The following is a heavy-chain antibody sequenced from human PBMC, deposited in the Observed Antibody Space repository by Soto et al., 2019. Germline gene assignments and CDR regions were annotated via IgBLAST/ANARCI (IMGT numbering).Heavy chain of an antibody. CDR1: GGSISSVGHY. D-gene: IGHD6-25*01. CDR3: ARESGGYDSSTRYGLDV. V-gene: IGHV4-31*03. J-gene: IGHJ6*02. Sequence: SETLSLTCSVSGGSISSVGHYWTWIRQQPGKGLEWIGYIYYSGSTDYNPPLKSRVTISVDRSKNQFSLNLSSVTAADTAIYYCARESGGYDSSTRYGLDVWGQGTTVTVYS. CDR2: IYYSGST.